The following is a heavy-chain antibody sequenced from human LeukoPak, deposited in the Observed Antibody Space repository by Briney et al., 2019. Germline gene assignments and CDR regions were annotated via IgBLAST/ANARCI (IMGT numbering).Heavy chain of an antibody. CDR1: GYTFTSYA. J-gene: IGHJ5*02. Sequence: ASVKVSCKASGYTFTSYAMNWVRQAPGQGLEWMGWINTNTGNPTYAQGFTGRFVFSLDTSVSTAYLQISSLKAEDTAVYYCARDAGYYDILTGYYNGRWFDPWGQGTLVTVSS. CDR2: INTNTGNP. D-gene: IGHD3-9*01. V-gene: IGHV7-4-1*02. CDR3: ARDAGYYDILTGYYNGRWFDP.